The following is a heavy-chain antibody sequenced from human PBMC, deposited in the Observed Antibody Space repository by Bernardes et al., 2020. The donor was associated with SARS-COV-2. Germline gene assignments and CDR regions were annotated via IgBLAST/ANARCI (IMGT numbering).Heavy chain of an antibody. J-gene: IGHJ6*02. CDR2: IAFYKNDR. V-gene: IGHV1-18*01. CDR1: GYNLDTYG. D-gene: IGHD1-1*01. CDR3: ARDRKLPRGYGMDV. Sequence: ASVKVSCKAPGYNLDTYGISWVRQAPGQGLEWMGWIAFYKNDRRYAQKFQGRVTMTTDTSTSTAYMELKSLRSDDTAVYYCARDRKLPRGYGMDVWGQGTTVTVSS.